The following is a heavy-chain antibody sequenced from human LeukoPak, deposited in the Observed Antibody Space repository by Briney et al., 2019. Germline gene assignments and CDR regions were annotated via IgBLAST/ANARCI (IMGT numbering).Heavy chain of an antibody. CDR2: INSGNGNT. J-gene: IGHJ4*02. CDR1: GYTFTNYA. D-gene: IGHD2-15*01. V-gene: IGHV1-3*01. Sequence: ASVKVSCKASGYTFTNYAIHWVRQAPGQRLEWMGWINSGNGNTKYSQELQGRVAINRDTSATTACMELSSLRSDDTALYYCAREWLSSGDSHYSHWGQGTLVTVSS. CDR3: AREWLSSGDSHYSH.